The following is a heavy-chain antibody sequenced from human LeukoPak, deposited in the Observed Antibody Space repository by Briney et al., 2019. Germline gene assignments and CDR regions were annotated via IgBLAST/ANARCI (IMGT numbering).Heavy chain of an antibody. CDR2: IIPIFGTA. J-gene: IGHJ4*02. CDR1: GGTFRSYA. V-gene: IGHV1-69*13. Sequence: AASVKVSFKASGGTFRSYAISWVRQAPGQGLEWMGGIIPIFGTANYAQKFQGRVTITADESTSTAYMELSSLRSEDTAVYYCARDQGYRYGYGDFDYWGQGTLVTVSP. D-gene: IGHD5-18*01. CDR3: ARDQGYRYGYGDFDY.